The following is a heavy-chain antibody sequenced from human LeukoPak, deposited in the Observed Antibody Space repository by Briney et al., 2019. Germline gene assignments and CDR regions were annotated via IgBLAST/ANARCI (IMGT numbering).Heavy chain of an antibody. J-gene: IGHJ5*02. CDR2: IYYSGST. D-gene: IGHD3-10*01. V-gene: IGHV4-59*01. CDR1: GGSISSYY. Sequence: SGTLSLTCTVSGGSISSYYWSWIRQPPGKGLEWIGYIYYSGSTNYNPSLKSRVTISVDTSKNQFSLKLSSVTAADTAVYYCATRKYYGSGSYESPSWFDPWGQGTLVTVSS. CDR3: ATRKYYGSGSYESPSWFDP.